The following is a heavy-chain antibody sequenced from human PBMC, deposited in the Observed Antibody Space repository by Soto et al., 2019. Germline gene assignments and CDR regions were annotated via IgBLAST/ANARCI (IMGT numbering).Heavy chain of an antibody. CDR2: ISAYNGNT. CDR1: GYTFTSYG. D-gene: IGHD2-15*01. Sequence: ASVKVSRKASGYTFTSYGISWVRQAPGQGLEWMGWISAYNGNTNYAHKLQGRVTMTTDASTSTAYMELRSLRSDDTAVYCCARDRGVVLGMDXWGQGTTVSVS. J-gene: IGHJ6*02. CDR3: ARDRGVVLGMDX. V-gene: IGHV1-18*04.